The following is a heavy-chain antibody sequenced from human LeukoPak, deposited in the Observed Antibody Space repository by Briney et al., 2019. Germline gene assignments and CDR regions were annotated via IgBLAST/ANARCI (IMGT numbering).Heavy chain of an antibody. CDR1: GFTFSSYS. V-gene: IGHV3-48*01. CDR2: ISSSSSTI. D-gene: IGHD6-13*01. J-gene: IGHJ6*03. Sequence: HTGGSLRLSCAASGFTFSSYSMNWVRQAPGKGLEWVSYISSSSSTIYYADSVKGRFTISRDNAKNSLYLQMNSLRAEDTAVYYCARLAAARHYYYYMDVWGKGTTVTVSS. CDR3: ARLAAARHYYYYMDV.